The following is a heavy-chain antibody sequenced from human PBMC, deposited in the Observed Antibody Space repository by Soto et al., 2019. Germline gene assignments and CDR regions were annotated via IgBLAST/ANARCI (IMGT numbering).Heavy chain of an antibody. V-gene: IGHV4-4*02. D-gene: IGHD6-13*01. CDR2: IYHSGST. Sequence: SETLSLTCAVSGGSISSSNWWSWVRQPPGKGLEWIGEIYHSGSTNYNPSLKSRVTISVDKSKNQFSLKLSSVTAADTAVYYCARANVAAGRAGGMDVWGQGTTVTVSS. CDR3: ARANVAAGRAGGMDV. CDR1: GGSISSSNW. J-gene: IGHJ6*02.